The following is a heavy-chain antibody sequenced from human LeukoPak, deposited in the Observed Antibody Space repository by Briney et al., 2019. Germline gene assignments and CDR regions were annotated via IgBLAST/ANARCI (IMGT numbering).Heavy chain of an antibody. CDR2: ISSSSSYI. CDR1: GFTFSSYS. CDR3: ARDPSGIAAAGEFDY. J-gene: IGHJ4*02. D-gene: IGHD6-13*01. Sequence: GGSLRLSCAASGFTFSSYSMNWVRQAPGKGLEWVSSISSSSSYIYYADSVKGRFTISRDNAKTSLYLQVNSLTAEDTAVYYCARDPSGIAAAGEFDYWGQGTLVTVSS. V-gene: IGHV3-21*01.